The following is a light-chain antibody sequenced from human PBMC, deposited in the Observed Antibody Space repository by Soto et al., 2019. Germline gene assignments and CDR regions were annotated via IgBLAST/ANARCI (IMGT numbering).Light chain of an antibody. J-gene: IGKJ4*01. CDR2: AAS. V-gene: IGKV1-39*01. CDR3: QQSYSTPLT. CDR1: QDVGSD. Sequence: QMTQSPSSLSASVGEKIIITCRASQDVGSDVSWYQQKPGQAPKLLIYAASSLQSGVPSRFSGSGSGTDFTLTISSLQPEDFATYYCQQSYSTPLTFGGGTKVDIK.